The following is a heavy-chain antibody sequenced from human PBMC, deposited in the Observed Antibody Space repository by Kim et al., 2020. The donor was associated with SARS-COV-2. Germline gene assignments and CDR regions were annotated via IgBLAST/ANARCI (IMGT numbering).Heavy chain of an antibody. D-gene: IGHD3-22*01. CDR1: GFTFSSFA. Sequence: GGSLRLSCEASGFTFSSFAMCWVRQAPGKGLEWVSALSGGCGTTYYADTVKGRFTISRDNSQDTLHLQMNSLRAEDTALYYCAKTGYDSSGYYPHYWGQGTLVTVSS. CDR3: AKTGYDSSGYYPHY. J-gene: IGHJ4*02. V-gene: IGHV3-23*01. CDR2: LSGGCGTT.